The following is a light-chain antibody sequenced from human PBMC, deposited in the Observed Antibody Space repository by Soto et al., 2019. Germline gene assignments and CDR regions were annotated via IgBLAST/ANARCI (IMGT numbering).Light chain of an antibody. V-gene: IGKV3-11*01. J-gene: IGKJ5*01. CDR2: AAS. CDR3: QQRTTWPPVT. CDR1: QSVTTR. Sequence: EIVLAQSPATLSLSPGEGATLSCRASQSVTTRLAWYQQKPGQAPRLLIYAASTRAPGIPARFSGSGSATDYTLSISSLEPQDCAVYYCQQRTTWPPVTFGQGTRLEI.